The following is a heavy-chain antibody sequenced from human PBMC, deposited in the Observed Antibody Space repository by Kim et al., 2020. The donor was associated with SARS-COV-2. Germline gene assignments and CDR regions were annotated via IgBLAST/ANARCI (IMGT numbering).Heavy chain of an antibody. D-gene: IGHD5-12*01. Sequence: SVKVSCKASGGTFSSYAISWVRQAPGQGLEWMGGIIPIFGTANYAQKFQGRVTITADESTSPAYMELSTLRPEETRVYYCVSLDIVATMYYFDYWGQG. CDR1: GGTFSSYA. CDR3: VSLDIVATMYYFDY. J-gene: IGHJ4*02. V-gene: IGHV1-69*13. CDR2: IIPIFGTA.